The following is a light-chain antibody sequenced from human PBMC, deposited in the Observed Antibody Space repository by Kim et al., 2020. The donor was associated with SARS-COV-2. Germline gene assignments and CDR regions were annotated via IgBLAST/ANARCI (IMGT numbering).Light chain of an antibody. V-gene: IGLV1-44*01. J-gene: IGLJ2*01. CDR1: SSNIGTRT. Sequence: EAVTISCSGSSSNIGTRTVNWYQQVPGTAPKLLIYYNNQRPSGVPDRFSGSKSGTSASLAISGLQSADEAEYYCAAWDGSLDGPIFGGGTKVTVL. CDR3: AAWDGSLDGPI. CDR2: YNN.